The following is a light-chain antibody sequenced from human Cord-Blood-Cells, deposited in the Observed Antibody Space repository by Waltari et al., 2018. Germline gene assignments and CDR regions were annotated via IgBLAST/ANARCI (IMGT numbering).Light chain of an antibody. J-gene: IGKJ4*01. CDR3: QQRSNWPPLT. Sequence: EIVLTQSPATLSLSPGERATLSCRASQSVSSYLAWYQQKPGQAPRLLTYDASNRATCIPGRFSGSGSGPDFTLTISSLEPEDFAVYYRQQRSNWPPLTFGGGTKVEIK. CDR2: DAS. V-gene: IGKV3-11*01. CDR1: QSVSSY.